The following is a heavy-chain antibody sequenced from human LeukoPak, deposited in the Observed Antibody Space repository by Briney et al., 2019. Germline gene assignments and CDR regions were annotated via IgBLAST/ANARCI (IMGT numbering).Heavy chain of an antibody. CDR3: AREARVGGALQY. Sequence: GGSLRLSCAASGLTFRTYWMHWVRQAPGKGLAWVARINPDGSIRTYANSVQGRVTISRDTAKDTLFLQMNSLRAEDTAVYYCAREARVGGALQYWGQGTPVTVSS. D-gene: IGHD1-26*01. V-gene: IGHV3-74*03. CDR1: GLTFRTYW. J-gene: IGHJ4*02. CDR2: INPDGSIR.